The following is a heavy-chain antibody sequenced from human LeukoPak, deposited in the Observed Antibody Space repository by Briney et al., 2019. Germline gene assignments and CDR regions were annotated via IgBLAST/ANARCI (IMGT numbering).Heavy chain of an antibody. J-gene: IGHJ4*02. CDR3: AQVGYCSSTSCPPTGYFDY. CDR2: INPNSGGT. V-gene: IGHV1-2*02. CDR1: GYTFTGYY. D-gene: IGHD2-2*01. Sequence: GASVKVSSKASGYTFTGYYMHWVRQAPGQGLEWIGWINPNSGGTNYAQKFQGRVTMTRDTSISTAYMELSRLRSDDTAVYYCAQVGYCSSTSCPPTGYFDYWGQGTLVTVSS.